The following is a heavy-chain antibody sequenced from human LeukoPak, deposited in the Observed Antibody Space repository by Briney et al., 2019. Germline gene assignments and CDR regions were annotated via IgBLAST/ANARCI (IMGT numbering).Heavy chain of an antibody. CDR3: ARGYDSTPGWFDP. J-gene: IGHJ5*02. D-gene: IGHD3-22*01. V-gene: IGHV4-34*01. CDR2: INHRGNS. CDR1: GGSFSGYY. Sequence: SETLSLTCAVYGGSFSGYYWSWIRQPPGKGLEWIGEINHRGNSNYNPSLKSRVTILIDTSKNQFSLKLISVTAADTAVYYCARGYDSTPGWFDPWGQGTLVTVSS.